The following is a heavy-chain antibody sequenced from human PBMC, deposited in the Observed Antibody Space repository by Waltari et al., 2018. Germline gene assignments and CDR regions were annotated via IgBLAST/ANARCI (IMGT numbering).Heavy chain of an antibody. Sequence: QVQLVQSGAEVKKPGSSVKVSCKASGGTFSSYAISWVRQAPGQGLEWMGGIIPIFGTANYAQKFQGRVTITADESTSTAYMELSSLRSEDTAVYYCARGGYSSGWYVFGSEFDYWGQGTLVTVSS. CDR2: IIPIFGTA. D-gene: IGHD6-19*01. V-gene: IGHV1-69*13. J-gene: IGHJ4*02. CDR3: ARGGYSSGWYVFGSEFDY. CDR1: GGTFSSYA.